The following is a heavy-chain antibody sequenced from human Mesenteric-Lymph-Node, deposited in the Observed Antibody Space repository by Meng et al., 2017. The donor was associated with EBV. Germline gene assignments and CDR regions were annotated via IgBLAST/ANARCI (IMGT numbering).Heavy chain of an antibody. CDR2: INHSGNT. Sequence: HVQLQQWGAGLLKPSATLSLTCAVYVGSFSDYYWSWIRQPPGKGLEWIGEINHSGNTHNNPSLKSRVSMSVDTSKNQFSLKLDSVTAADTAMYYCAGHVGRGGDYWDQGALVTVSS. J-gene: IGHJ4*02. V-gene: IGHV4-34*01. CDR1: VGSFSDYY. CDR3: AGHVGRGGDY. D-gene: IGHD3-10*01.